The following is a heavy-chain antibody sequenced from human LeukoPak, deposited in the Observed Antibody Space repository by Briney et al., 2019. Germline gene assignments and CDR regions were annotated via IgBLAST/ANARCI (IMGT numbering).Heavy chain of an antibody. Sequence: GGSLRLSCAASGFTFDDYAMHWVRQAPGKGLEWVSGISWNSGSVGYADSVRGRFTISRDNAKNSLYLQMNSLRAEDTAVFYCARADYYDSGSFYPLNFWGQGTLVTVSS. D-gene: IGHD3-10*01. CDR2: ISWNSGSV. CDR1: GFTFDDYA. CDR3: ARADYYDSGSFYPLNF. V-gene: IGHV3-9*01. J-gene: IGHJ4*02.